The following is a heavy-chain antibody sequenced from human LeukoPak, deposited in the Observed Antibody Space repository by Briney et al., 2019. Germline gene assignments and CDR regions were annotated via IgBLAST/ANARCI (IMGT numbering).Heavy chain of an antibody. CDR2: IYTSGST. CDR3: AASTPGGYGSGSYLPYYYYYMDV. CDR1: GGSISSYY. V-gene: IGHV4-4*07. Sequence: SETLSHTCTVSGGSISSYYWSWIRQPAGKELEWIGRIYTSGSTNYNPSLKSRVTMSVDTSKNQFSLKLSSVTAADTAVYYCAASTPGGYGSGSYLPYYYYYMDVWGKGTTVTVSS. J-gene: IGHJ6*03. D-gene: IGHD3-10*01.